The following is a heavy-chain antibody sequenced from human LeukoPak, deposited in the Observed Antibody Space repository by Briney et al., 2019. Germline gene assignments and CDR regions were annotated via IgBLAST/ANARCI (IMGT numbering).Heavy chain of an antibody. Sequence: PGGSLRPACAPAVFTFGIDWMTWVRQAPGEGRGWVTNIKQDESEKYYEDSVKGRFTVSRDNYKNSVYLQMNSLRAEDTAMYYCAPPVGGVWSFDYWGQGTLVTVSS. V-gene: IGHV3-7*01. J-gene: IGHJ4*02. D-gene: IGHD1-14*01. CDR2: IKQDESEK. CDR3: APPVGGVWSFDY. CDR1: VFTFGIDW.